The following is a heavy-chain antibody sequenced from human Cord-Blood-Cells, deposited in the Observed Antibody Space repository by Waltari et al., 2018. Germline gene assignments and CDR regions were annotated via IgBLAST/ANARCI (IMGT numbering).Heavy chain of an antibody. CDR3: ARAQGLRYYYYMDV. J-gene: IGHJ6*03. Sequence: QVQLQQWGAGLLKPSETLSLTCAVYGGSFSGYYWSWIRQPPGKGLEGIGEINQSGSTNYNPSLKSRVTISVDTSKNQFSLKLSSVTAADTAVYYCARAQGLRYYYYMDVWGKGTTVTVSS. CDR1: GGSFSGYY. V-gene: IGHV4-34*01. D-gene: IGHD4-17*01. CDR2: INQSGST.